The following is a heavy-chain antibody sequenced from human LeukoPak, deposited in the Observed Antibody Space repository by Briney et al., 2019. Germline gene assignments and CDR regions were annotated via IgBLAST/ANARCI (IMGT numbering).Heavy chain of an antibody. D-gene: IGHD3-22*01. J-gene: IGHJ4*02. V-gene: IGHV3-48*02. CDR2: ISSSSSAI. CDR1: GFTFSSYG. CDR3: ARGAFYYDSSTYYQTLYY. Sequence: GGSLRLSCAASGFTFSSYGMNWVRQAPGKGLEWVSYISSSSSAIYYADSVKGRFTISRDNAKNSLSLQMNSLRDEDTAVYYCARGAFYYDSSTYYQTLYYWGQGTLVTVSS.